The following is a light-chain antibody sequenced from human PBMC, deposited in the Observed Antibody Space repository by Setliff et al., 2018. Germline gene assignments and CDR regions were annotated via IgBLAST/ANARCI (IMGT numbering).Light chain of an antibody. CDR2: DAS. CDR1: QTVSDS. J-gene: IGKJ4*01. V-gene: IGKV3-15*01. CDR3: QQYHNWSPHT. Sequence: EVVTTQSPATLSVSPGERATLSCRASQTVSDSVAWYQQKSGQAPRLLIYDASTRATGIPVRFSGSGSGTEFTLTISSLQSEDFAVYYCQQYHNWSPHTFGGGTKVDIK.